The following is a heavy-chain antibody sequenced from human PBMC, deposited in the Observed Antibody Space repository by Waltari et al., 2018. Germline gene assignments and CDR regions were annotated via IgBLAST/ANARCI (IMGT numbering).Heavy chain of an antibody. CDR3: TRGGNYDFWSHSPFVDP. V-gene: IGHV4-34*01. D-gene: IGHD3-3*01. Sequence: QVQLQQWGAGLLKPSETLSLTCSVSGASFSSYYWGWVRHVPGKGGEWIGQIRHPGNTHSHPSLPSRVAISIDTSRNQCSLRVFSVTAADTGLYFCTRGGNYDFWSHSPFVDPWGQGTQVSVSS. CDR1: GASFSSYY. CDR2: IRHPGNT. J-gene: IGHJ5*02.